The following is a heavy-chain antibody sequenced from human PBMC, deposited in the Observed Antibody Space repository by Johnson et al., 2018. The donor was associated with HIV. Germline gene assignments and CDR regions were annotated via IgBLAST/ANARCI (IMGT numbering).Heavy chain of an antibody. D-gene: IGHD3-3*01. CDR1: GFTVSSNY. Sequence: MQLVESGGGLVQPGGSLRLSCAASGFTVSSNYMSWVRQAPGKGLEWVANIKQDGSEKNYLDSVKGRFTISRDNAKNSLYLQMNNVRAEDTAVYYCAKEGNYNFWSGYHHDAFDIWGQGTMVTVSS. CDR3: AKEGNYNFWSGYHHDAFDI. CDR2: IKQDGSEK. J-gene: IGHJ3*02. V-gene: IGHV3-7*01.